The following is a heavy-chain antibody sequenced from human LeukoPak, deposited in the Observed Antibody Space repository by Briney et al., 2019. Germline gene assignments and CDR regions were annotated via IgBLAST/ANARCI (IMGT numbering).Heavy chain of an antibody. J-gene: IGHJ4*02. V-gene: IGHV4-4*02. Sequence: SGTLSLTCAVSGDSISSDIWWNWVRQPPGKGLEWIGEIHHSGGINYNPSLKSRVTISLDKSKNQFSLELNSVTAADTALYYCSRGGDYRLDYWGQGTLVTVSS. CDR2: IHHSGGI. D-gene: IGHD3-10*01. CDR3: SRGGDYRLDY. CDR1: GDSISSDIW.